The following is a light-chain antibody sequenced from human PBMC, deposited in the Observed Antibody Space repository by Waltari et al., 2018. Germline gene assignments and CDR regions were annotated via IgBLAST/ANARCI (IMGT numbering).Light chain of an antibody. V-gene: IGKV3-15*01. CDR2: RAS. J-gene: IGKJ1*01. Sequence: ETVVTQSPATLSVSPGERATLSCTTTQSIGSSLAWYQQKPGQAPRLLLYRASTRATGIPDRFSGSGYETEFTLTISSLQSEDFAVYYCQQYNNWPPGTFGQGTKVEI. CDR3: QQYNNWPPGT. CDR1: QSIGSS.